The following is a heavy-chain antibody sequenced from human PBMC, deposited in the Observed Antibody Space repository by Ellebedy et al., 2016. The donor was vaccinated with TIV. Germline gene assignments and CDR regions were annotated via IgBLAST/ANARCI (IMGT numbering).Heavy chain of an antibody. J-gene: IGHJ4*02. CDR1: GYSFTSYW. CDR3: ARHLGISGSYDY. Sequence: ASVKVSCKGSGYSFTSYWIGWVRQMPGKGLEWMGIIHPGDSDTRYSPSFQGQVTISADKSISTAYLQWSSLKASDTAMYYCARHLGISGSYDYWGQGTLVTVSS. V-gene: IGHV5-51*01. CDR2: IHPGDSDT. D-gene: IGHD1-26*01.